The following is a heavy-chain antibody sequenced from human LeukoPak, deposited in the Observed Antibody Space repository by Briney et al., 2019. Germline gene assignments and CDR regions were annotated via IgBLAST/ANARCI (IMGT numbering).Heavy chain of an antibody. J-gene: IGHJ6*03. CDR1: GFTFDDYG. D-gene: IGHD6-13*01. CDR3: ARAPDSSSWYMSSYYYYYMDV. CDR2: INWNGGST. Sequence: GGSLRLSCAASGFTFDDYGMSWGRQAPGKGLEWVSGINWNGGSTGYADSVKGRFTISRDNAKNSLYLQMNSLRAEDTALYYCARAPDSSSWYMSSYYYYYMDVWGKGTTVTVSS. V-gene: IGHV3-20*04.